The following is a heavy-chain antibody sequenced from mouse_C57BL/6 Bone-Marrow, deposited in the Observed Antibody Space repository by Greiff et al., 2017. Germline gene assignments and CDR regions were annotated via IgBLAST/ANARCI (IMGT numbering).Heavy chain of an antibody. CDR2: SRNKANDYTT. J-gene: IGHJ1*03. Sequence: EVKLMESGGGLVQSGRSLRLSCATSGFTFCDFFMEWVRQAPGKGLVGIAASRNKANDYTTEYSASVKGRFIVSRDTSQCILYLQMNALRAEDTALYYCARYAWDWYFDVWGTGTTVTVSS. V-gene: IGHV7-1*01. CDR3: ARYAWDWYFDV. CDR1: GFTFCDFF.